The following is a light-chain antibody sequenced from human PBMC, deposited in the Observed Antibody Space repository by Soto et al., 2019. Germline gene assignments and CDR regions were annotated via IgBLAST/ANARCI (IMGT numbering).Light chain of an antibody. CDR2: QDN. CDR3: QAWDSSTYV. V-gene: IGLV3-1*01. Sequence: SSELTQPPSVSVSPGQTASITCSGDKLGDRYACWYQQKPGQSPVLVIYQDNKRPSGIPERFSGSKSGNTATLTISETQPIDEADYYCQAWDSSTYVFGTGTKVTVL. CDR1: KLGDRY. J-gene: IGLJ1*01.